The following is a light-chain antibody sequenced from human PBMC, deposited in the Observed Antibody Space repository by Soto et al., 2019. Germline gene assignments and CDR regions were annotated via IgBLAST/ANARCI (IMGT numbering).Light chain of an antibody. CDR2: EVS. J-gene: IGKJ5*01. CDR1: QSLLHITGETF. CDR3: MQSTQLPPT. Sequence: DVVLPPTPLSLSVAPGQPSSISCKSSQSLLHITGETFLFWYLQKAGQSPQLLIYEVSTRVSGVPDRFSGSGSGTDFTLEISRVETDDVGIYYCMQSTQLPPTFGQGTRLEI. V-gene: IGKV2D-29*02.